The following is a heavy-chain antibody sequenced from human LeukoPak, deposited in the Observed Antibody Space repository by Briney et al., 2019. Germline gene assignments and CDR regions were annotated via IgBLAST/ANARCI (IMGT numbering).Heavy chain of an antibody. CDR3: ARVEYNWNDFRGPCFDH. Sequence: GASVKVSCKASGYTFTSYGISWVRQAPGQGLEWMGWISAYNGNTHYAQKLQGRLTMTRDMSTSTVYMELSSLRSEDTAVYYCARVEYNWNDFRGPCFDHWGQGTQVTVSS. V-gene: IGHV1-18*01. J-gene: IGHJ4*02. D-gene: IGHD1-1*01. CDR1: GYTFTSYG. CDR2: ISAYNGNT.